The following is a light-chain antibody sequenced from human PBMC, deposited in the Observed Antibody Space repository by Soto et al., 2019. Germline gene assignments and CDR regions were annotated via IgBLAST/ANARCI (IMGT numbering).Light chain of an antibody. Sequence: DIQMTQSPSTLSASVGDGVTITCRASQNIGSWLAWYQQKPGEAPKLLIYRASTLKSGVPSRFSGSGSGTEFTLTISSLQPDDFATYYCQHYNSYSEAFGQGTKVDI. J-gene: IGKJ1*01. CDR1: QNIGSW. CDR3: QHYNSYSEA. CDR2: RAS. V-gene: IGKV1-5*03.